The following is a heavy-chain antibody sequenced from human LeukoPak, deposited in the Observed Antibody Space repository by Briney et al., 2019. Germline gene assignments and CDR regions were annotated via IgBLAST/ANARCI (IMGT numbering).Heavy chain of an antibody. CDR3: ARATNRLLFRSTGAFDI. J-gene: IGHJ3*02. D-gene: IGHD3-10*01. V-gene: IGHV4-39*07. CDR2: IYYSGST. CDR1: GGSISSSSYY. Sequence: SETLSLTCTVSGGSISSSSYYWGWIRQPPGKGLEWIGSIYYSGSTYYNPSLKSRVTISVDTSKNQFSLKLSSVTAADTAVYYCARATNRLLFRSTGAFDIWGQGTMVTVSS.